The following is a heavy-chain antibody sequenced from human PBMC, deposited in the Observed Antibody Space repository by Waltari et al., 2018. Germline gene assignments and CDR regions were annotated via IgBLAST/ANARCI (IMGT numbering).Heavy chain of an antibody. Sequence: EVQLVQSGAEVKKPGESLKISCKGSGYSFTSYWIGWVRQMPGKGLEWMGIIYPGDSDTRYSPSVQGQVTISADKSISTAYLQWSSLKASDTAMYYCARRQRGGSHWRWGGAFDIWGQGTMVTVSS. CDR1: GYSFTSYW. CDR2: IYPGDSDT. D-gene: IGHD2-8*02. V-gene: IGHV5-51*01. CDR3: ARRQRGGSHWRWGGAFDI. J-gene: IGHJ3*02.